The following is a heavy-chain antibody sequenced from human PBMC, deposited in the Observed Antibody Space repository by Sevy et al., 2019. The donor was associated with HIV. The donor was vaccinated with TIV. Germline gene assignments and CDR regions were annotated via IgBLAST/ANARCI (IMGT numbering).Heavy chain of an antibody. CDR2: ILYDGSNK. J-gene: IGHJ6*02. CDR1: GFTFSSYG. CDR3: ARGLAALPGYYYGMDV. Sequence: GGSLRLSCAASGFTFSSYGMHWVRQAPGKGLEWVAVILYDGSNKYYADSVKRRFTISRDNSKNTLYLQMNSLRAGDTAVYYCARGLAALPGYYYGMDVWGQGTAVTVSS. D-gene: IGHD6-6*01. V-gene: IGHV3-30*03.